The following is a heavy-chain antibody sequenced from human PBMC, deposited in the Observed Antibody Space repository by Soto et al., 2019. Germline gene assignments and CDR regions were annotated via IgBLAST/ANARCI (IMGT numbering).Heavy chain of an antibody. CDR1: GYTFTSYY. CDR3: ARGGVIVGVTAPYDH. J-gene: IGHJ4*02. V-gene: IGHV1-46*03. Sequence: ASVKVSCKASGYTFTSYYMNWVRQAPGQGLEWLGIINPSGGYTTYAQRFLGRVTMTSDTSTSTVHMELGSLTSEDTAVYYCARGGVIVGVTAPYDHWGQGTWVTVSS. CDR2: INPSGGYT. D-gene: IGHD2-21*02.